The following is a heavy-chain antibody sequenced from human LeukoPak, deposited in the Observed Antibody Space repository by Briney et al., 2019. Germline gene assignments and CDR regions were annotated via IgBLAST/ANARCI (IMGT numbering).Heavy chain of an antibody. CDR3: ARVPTQIAAAGMSTDAFDI. D-gene: IGHD6-13*01. J-gene: IGHJ3*02. CDR2: IYHSGST. V-gene: IGHV4-30-2*01. CDR1: GGSISRGGYS. Sequence: PPETLSLTCAVSGGSISRGGYSWSWIRQPPGKGLEWIVYIYHSGSTYYNPSLKSRVTISVDRSKNQFSLKLSSVTAADTAVYYCARVPTQIAAAGMSTDAFDIWGQGTMVTVSS.